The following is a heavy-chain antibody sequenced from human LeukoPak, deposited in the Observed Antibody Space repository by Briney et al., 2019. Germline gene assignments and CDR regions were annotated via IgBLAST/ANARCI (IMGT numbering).Heavy chain of an antibody. CDR1: GDNFNNYA. J-gene: IGHJ5*02. CDR3: ARRSEVWSSTSRYGEWCNWFDP. Sequence: GASVKVSCKTSGDNFNNYAITWVRQAPGQGLEWMGWINTNTGNPTYAQGFTGRFVFSLDTSVSTAYLQISSLKAEDTAVYYCARRSEVWSSTSRYGEWCNWFDPWGQGTLVTVSS. CDR2: INTNTGNP. V-gene: IGHV7-4-1*02. D-gene: IGHD2-2*01.